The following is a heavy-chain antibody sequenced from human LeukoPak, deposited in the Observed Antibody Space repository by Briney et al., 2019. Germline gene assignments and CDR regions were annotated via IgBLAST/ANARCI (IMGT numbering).Heavy chain of an antibody. CDR3: ARGQYYDFWSGYFDWLDP. CDR2: INPNSGGT. D-gene: IGHD3-3*01. J-gene: IGHJ5*02. CDR1: GYTFTGYY. V-gene: IGHV1-2*02. Sequence: GASVKVSCKASGYTFTGYYMHWVRQAPGQGLEWMGWINPNSGGTNYAQKFQGRVTMTRDTSISTAYMELSRLRSDDTAVYYCARGQYYDFWSGYFDWLDPWGQGTLVTVSS.